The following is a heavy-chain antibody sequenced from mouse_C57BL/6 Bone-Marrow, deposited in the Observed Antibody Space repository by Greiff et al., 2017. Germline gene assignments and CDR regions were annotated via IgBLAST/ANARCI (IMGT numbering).Heavy chain of an antibody. CDR2: IDPETGGT. D-gene: IGHD4-1*01. V-gene: IGHV1-15*01. CDR3: TRYNWDGRVWFAY. CDR1: GYTFTDYE. J-gene: IGHJ3*01. Sequence: QVQLQQSGAELVRPGASVTLSCKASGYTFTDYEMHWVKQTPVHGLEWIGAIDPETGGTAYNQKFKGKAILTADKSSSTAYMELRSLTSEDSAVYYCTRYNWDGRVWFAYWGQGTLVTVSA.